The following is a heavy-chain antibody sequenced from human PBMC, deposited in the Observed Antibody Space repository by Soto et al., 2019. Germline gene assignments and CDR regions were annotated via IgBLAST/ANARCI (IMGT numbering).Heavy chain of an antibody. V-gene: IGHV1-2*02. D-gene: IGHD3-22*01. CDR3: ARDVDDSSGYPDTWGPYYYYGMDV. CDR1: GYTFTGYY. J-gene: IGHJ6*02. CDR2: INPNSGGT. Sequence: ASVKVSCKASGYTFTGYYMHWVRQAPGQGLEWMGWINPNSGGTNYAQKFRGRVTMTRDTSISTAYMELSRLRSDDTAVYYCARDVDDSSGYPDTWGPYYYYGMDVWGQGTTVTVSS.